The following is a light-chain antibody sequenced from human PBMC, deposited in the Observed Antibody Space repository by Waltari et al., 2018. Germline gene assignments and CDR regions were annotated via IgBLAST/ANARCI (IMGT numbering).Light chain of an antibody. V-gene: IGLV1-40*01. CDR1: SSNIGAGYD. CDR2: GNS. CDR3: QSYDISLSGYVV. J-gene: IGLJ2*01. Sequence: QSVLTQPPSVSGAPGQRVTISCTGSSSNIGAGYDVHWYQQLPGTAPKLLILGNSNRPSGVPDRFSGARSGTAASLAITGLQAEDEADYYCQSYDISLSGYVVFGGGTKLTVL.